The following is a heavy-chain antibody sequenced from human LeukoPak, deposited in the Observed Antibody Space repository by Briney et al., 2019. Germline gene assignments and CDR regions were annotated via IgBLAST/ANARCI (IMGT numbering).Heavy chain of an antibody. Sequence: ASVKDSCKASGYIFTGYGISWVRQAPGQGLEWMGWISAYNGNTNHAQNFQGRVTVTTETSTSAAYMELRSLRSDDTAVYYCARDRGTYYDFWSGYHYWGQGTLVTVSS. J-gene: IGHJ4*02. CDR1: GYIFTGYG. CDR2: ISAYNGNT. V-gene: IGHV1-18*01. CDR3: ARDRGTYYDFWSGYHY. D-gene: IGHD3-3*01.